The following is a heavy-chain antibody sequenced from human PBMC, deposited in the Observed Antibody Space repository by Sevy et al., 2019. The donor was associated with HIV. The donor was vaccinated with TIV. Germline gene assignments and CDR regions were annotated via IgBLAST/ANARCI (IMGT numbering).Heavy chain of an antibody. CDR2: ISYDGSSK. CDR3: ARDGGYSDNFLPSGY. Sequence: GGCLRLSCAASGFTFSSHAMHWVRQAPGKGLEWMAAISYDGSSKYYADSVKGRFTISIDDSKNTLYLQMSSLRAGDTAVYYCARDGGYSDNFLPSGYWGQGTLVTVSS. J-gene: IGHJ4*02. CDR1: GFTFSSHA. V-gene: IGHV3-30-3*01. D-gene: IGHD3-22*01.